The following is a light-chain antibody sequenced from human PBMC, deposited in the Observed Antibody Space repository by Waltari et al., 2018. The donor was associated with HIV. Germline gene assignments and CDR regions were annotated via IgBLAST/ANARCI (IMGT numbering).Light chain of an antibody. CDR3: CSYAGTYTYV. CDR2: DVS. Sequence: QSALTQPRSVSGSPGQSVTISCTGTSSDVGDSHSVSWYQQHPGKAPKLMIYDVSKWPSGVPDRFSGSKSGNTASLTISGLQAEDEADYYCCSYAGTYTYVFGTGTKVTVL. V-gene: IGLV2-11*01. CDR1: SSDVGDSHS. J-gene: IGLJ1*01.